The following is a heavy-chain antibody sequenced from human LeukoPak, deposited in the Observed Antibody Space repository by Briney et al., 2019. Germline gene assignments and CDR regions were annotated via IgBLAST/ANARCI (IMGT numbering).Heavy chain of an antibody. D-gene: IGHD2-15*01. CDR2: MSISTSTFI. V-gene: IGHV3-21*01. CDR1: GFSFSRYS. J-gene: IGHJ4*02. CDR3: ARTAGWNIVVVVAATHFDY. Sequence: GGSLRLSCVASGFSFSRYSMNWVRQAPGKGLEWVSSMSISTSTFIYYADSVKGRFTISRDNAKNSLYLQMNSLRAEDTAVYYCARTAGWNIVVVVAATHFDYWGQGTLVTVSS.